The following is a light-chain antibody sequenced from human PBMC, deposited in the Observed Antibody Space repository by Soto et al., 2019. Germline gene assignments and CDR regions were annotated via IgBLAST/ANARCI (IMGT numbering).Light chain of an antibody. J-gene: IGLJ1*01. Sequence: QSALTQPASVSGSPGQSITISCTGTSSDVGAYNYVSWYQQHPGKAPKLMIYDVSDRPSGVSNRFSGSKSGNTASLTISGRQDEDEADYYCSSYTSSSTYVFGTGTKLTVL. CDR3: SSYTSSSTYV. V-gene: IGLV2-14*01. CDR1: SSDVGAYNY. CDR2: DVS.